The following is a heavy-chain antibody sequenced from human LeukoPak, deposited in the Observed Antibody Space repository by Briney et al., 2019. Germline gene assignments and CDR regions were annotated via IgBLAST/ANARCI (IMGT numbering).Heavy chain of an antibody. CDR1: GYRFTSYW. CDR3: ARRRDGYNYVGTDY. Sequence: GESLKISCKGSGYRFTSYWIGWVRQMPGKGLEWMGIFHPGDSDTTYSPSFQGQVTISADKSISTAYLQWSSLKASDTAMYYCARRRDGYNYVGTDYWGQGTLVTVSS. CDR2: FHPGDSDT. J-gene: IGHJ4*02. V-gene: IGHV5-51*01. D-gene: IGHD5-24*01.